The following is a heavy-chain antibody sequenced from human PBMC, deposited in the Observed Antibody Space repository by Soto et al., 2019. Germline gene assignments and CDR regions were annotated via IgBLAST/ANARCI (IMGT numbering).Heavy chain of an antibody. J-gene: IGHJ6*02. CDR1: GGTFSSYA. V-gene: IGHV1-69*01. Sequence: QVPLVQSGAEVKKPGSSVKVSCKASGGTFSSYAISWVRQAPGQGLEWMGGIIPIFGTANYAQKFQGRVTITADESTSTAYMELSSLRSEDTAVYYCASPSIAARPVSPYYYYGMDVWGQGTTVTVSS. CDR2: IIPIFGTA. CDR3: ASPSIAARPVSPYYYYGMDV. D-gene: IGHD6-6*01.